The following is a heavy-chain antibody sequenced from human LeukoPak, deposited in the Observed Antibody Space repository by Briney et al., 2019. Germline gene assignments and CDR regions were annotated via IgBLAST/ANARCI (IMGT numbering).Heavy chain of an antibody. V-gene: IGHV3-30-3*01. Sequence: PGRSLRLSCAASGFTFSSYAMHWVRQAPGKGLEWVAVISYDGSNKYYADSVKGRFTISRDNSKNTLYLQMNSLRAEDTAVYYCARARARIVVVPAAPVGYWGQGTLVTVSS. CDR2: ISYDGSNK. J-gene: IGHJ4*02. D-gene: IGHD2-2*01. CDR1: GFTFSSYA. CDR3: ARARARIVVVPAAPVGY.